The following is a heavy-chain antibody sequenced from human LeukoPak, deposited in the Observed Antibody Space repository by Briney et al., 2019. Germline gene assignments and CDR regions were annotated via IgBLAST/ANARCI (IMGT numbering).Heavy chain of an antibody. J-gene: IGHJ3*02. CDR2: IRSKAYGGTT. CDR3: TRDSSPGGHDAFDI. D-gene: IGHD6-13*01. Sequence: PGGSLRLSCTASGFTFGDYAMSWVRQAPGKGLEWVGFIRSKAYGGTTEYAASVKGRFTISRDDSKSIAYLQMNSLKTEDTAVYYCTRDSSPGGHDAFDIWGQGTMVTVSS. V-gene: IGHV3-49*04. CDR1: GFTFGDYA.